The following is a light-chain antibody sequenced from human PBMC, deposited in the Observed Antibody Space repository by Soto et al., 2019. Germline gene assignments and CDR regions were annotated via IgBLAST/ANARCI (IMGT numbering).Light chain of an antibody. CDR2: GAS. CDR3: QQEYTFPWT. J-gene: IGKJ1*01. CDR1: QSVSSSY. V-gene: IGKV3D-7*01. Sequence: EIVMTQSPATLSLSPGERATLSCRASQSVSSSYISWYQQKPGQAPRLLIYGASTRATGIPARFSGGGSGTDFSLTISSLQPEDFATYYCQQEYTFPWTFGQGTKVEIK.